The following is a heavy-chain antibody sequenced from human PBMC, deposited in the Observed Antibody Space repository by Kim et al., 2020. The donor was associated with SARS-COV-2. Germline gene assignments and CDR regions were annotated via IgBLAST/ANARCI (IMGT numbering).Heavy chain of an antibody. CDR2: IKQDGSEK. Sequence: GGSLRLSCAASGFTFSTYWMTWVRQAPRKGLEWVANIKQDGSEKYYVDSVQGRFTISRDNAKNSVYLQMNSLRAEDTAVYYCAREVRGYSGYDMGVYDYWGQGTLVTVSS. D-gene: IGHD5-12*01. CDR1: GFTFSTYW. V-gene: IGHV3-7*01. J-gene: IGHJ4*02. CDR3: AREVRGYSGYDMGVYDY.